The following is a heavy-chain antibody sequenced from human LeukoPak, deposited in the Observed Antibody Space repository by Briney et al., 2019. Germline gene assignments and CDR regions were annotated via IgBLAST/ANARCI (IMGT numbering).Heavy chain of an antibody. D-gene: IGHD4-11*01. CDR1: GFTFSSYS. CDR3: ASVHDYSNPDDAFDI. Sequence: GGSLRLSCAASGFTFSSYSMNWVRQAPGKGLEWVSYISSSSSTIYYADSVKGRFTISRDNAKNSLYLQMNSLRAEDTAVYYCASVHDYSNPDDAFDIWGQGTMVTVSS. CDR2: ISSSSSTI. V-gene: IGHV3-48*01. J-gene: IGHJ3*02.